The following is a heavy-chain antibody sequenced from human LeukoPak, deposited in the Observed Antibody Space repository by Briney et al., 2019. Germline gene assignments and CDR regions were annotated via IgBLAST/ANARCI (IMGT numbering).Heavy chain of an antibody. CDR2: INPNSGGT. CDR3: ARASVGYCSGGRGYPGVY. V-gene: IGHV1-2*02. D-gene: IGHD2-15*01. CDR1: GYTFTGYY. J-gene: IGHJ4*02. Sequence: ASVKVSCKASGYTFTGYYMHWVRQAPGQGLEWMGWINPNSGGTNYAQKFQGRVTMTRDTSISTAYMELSRLRSDDTAVYYCARASVGYCSGGRGYPGVYWGQGTLVTVSS.